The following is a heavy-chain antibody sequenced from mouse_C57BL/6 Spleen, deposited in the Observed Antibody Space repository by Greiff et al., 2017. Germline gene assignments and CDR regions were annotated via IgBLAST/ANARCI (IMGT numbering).Heavy chain of an antibody. Sequence: EVKLVESGGGLVKPGGSLKLSCAASGFTFSDYGLHWVRQAPETGLVWVAYISSGSSTIYYAATVKGRFTISRDNAKNPLFLQMTSLRYEDTAMYYCANDDDYAMDDWGQGTSVTVSS. D-gene: IGHD2-12*01. J-gene: IGHJ4*01. CDR1: GFTFSDYG. V-gene: IGHV5-17*01. CDR3: ANDDDYAMDD. CDR2: ISSGSSTI.